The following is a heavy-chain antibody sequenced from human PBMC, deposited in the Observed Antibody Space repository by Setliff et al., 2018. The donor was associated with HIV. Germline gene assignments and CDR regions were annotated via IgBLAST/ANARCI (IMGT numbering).Heavy chain of an antibody. CDR3: ARGGNCSSTRGGTCDYYYGMDV. V-gene: IGHV3-7*04. J-gene: IGHJ6*02. Sequence: LRLSCAASGFTFSSYWMSWVRQAPGKGLEWVANIKQDGSEKYYVDSVKGRFTISRDNAKNSLYLQMNSLRAEDTAVYYCARGGNCSSTRGGTCDYYYGMDVWGQGTTVTVSS. CDR2: IKQDGSEK. CDR1: GFTFSSYW. D-gene: IGHD2-2*01.